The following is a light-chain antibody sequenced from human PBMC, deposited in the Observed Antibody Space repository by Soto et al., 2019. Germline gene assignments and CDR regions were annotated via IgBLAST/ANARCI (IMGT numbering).Light chain of an antibody. CDR3: QSYDSSLSGYYV. V-gene: IGLV1-40*01. J-gene: IGLJ1*01. CDR1: SSNIGAGYD. Sequence: QSVLTQPPSVSGAPGQRVTISCTGSSSNIGAGYDVHWYQQLPGTAPKLLIYATGSRPSGIPDRFSGSKSGTSASLAITGLQAEDEADYYCQSYDSSLSGYYVFGTGTQLTVL. CDR2: ATG.